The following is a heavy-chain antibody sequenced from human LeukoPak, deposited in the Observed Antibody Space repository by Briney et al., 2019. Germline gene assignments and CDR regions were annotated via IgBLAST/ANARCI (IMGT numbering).Heavy chain of an antibody. CDR2: MNLNSGNT. CDR3: ARGHSAYFRGQWLVFRGFDY. CDR1: GYTFTSYD. V-gene: IGHV1-8*01. D-gene: IGHD6-19*01. Sequence: ASVKVSCKASGYTFTSYDINWVRPATARGLEGMGWMNLNSGNTGYAQKFQGRVTMTRNTSISTAYMELSSLRSEDTAVYYCARGHSAYFRGQWLVFRGFDYWGQGTLVTVSS. J-gene: IGHJ4*02.